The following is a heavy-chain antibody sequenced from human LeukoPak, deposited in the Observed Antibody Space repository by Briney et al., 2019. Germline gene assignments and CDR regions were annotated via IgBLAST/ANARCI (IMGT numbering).Heavy chain of an antibody. CDR2: INPNSGDT. CDR3: AREEGSYPESLDY. V-gene: IGHV1-2*02. Sequence: ASVKVSCKASGYTFTGYYIHWVGPAPGQGLDWMGWINPNSGDTNYAQKFQGRVTMTRETSISTAYMELNRLTSDDTAVYYCAREEGSYPESLDYWGQGTLVTVSS. J-gene: IGHJ4*02. CDR1: GYTFTGYY. D-gene: IGHD2-15*01.